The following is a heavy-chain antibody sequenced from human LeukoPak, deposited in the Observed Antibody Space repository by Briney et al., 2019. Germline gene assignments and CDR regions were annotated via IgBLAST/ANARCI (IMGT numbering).Heavy chain of an antibody. D-gene: IGHD1-1*01. V-gene: IGHV4-39*01. CDR3: ARLSTSDTDGNYFDF. CDR1: GDSITRNTYY. Sequence: SETLSLTCTVSGDSITRNTYYWVWVRQPPGRGLEWIGSINYSGRTFYSSSLKSRATISVDTFRNQFSLKVTSVTAADTAVYSCARLSTSDTDGNYFDFWGQGTLVTVSS. J-gene: IGHJ4*02. CDR2: INYSGRT.